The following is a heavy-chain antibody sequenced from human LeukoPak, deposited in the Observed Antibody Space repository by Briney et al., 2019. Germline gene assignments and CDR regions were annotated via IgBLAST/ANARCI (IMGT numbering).Heavy chain of an antibody. CDR2: ISSSSSTI. J-gene: IGHJ4*02. CDR1: GFTFSSYS. Sequence: GGSLRLSCAASGFTFSSYSMNWVRQAPGKGLEWVSYISSSSSTIYYADSGKGRFTISRDNAKNSLYLQMNSLRAEDTAVYYCARDSDYWGQGTLVTVSS. V-gene: IGHV3-48*01. CDR3: ARDSDY.